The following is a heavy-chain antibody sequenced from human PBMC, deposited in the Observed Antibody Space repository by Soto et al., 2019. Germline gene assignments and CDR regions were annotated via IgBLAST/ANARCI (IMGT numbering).Heavy chain of an antibody. J-gene: IGHJ4*02. CDR1: GGSISSGGYS. V-gene: IGHV4-30-2*01. D-gene: IGHD5-12*01. CDR2: IYHSGST. Sequence: QLQLQESGSGLVKPSQTLSLTCAVSGGSISSGGYSWSWIRQPPGKGLEWIGYIYHSGSTYYNPSLTSRVTRSVDRSKNQFSLKLSSVTAADTAVYYWAVWGGLPRYYWGQGTLVTVSS. CDR3: AVWGGLPRYY.